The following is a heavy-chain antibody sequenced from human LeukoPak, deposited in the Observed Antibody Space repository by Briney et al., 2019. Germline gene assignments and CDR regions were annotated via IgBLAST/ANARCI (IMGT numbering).Heavy chain of an antibody. V-gene: IGHV3-15*01. J-gene: IGHJ4*02. Sequence: PGGSLRLSCAASGFTFSNAWMSWVRQAPGKGLEWVGRIKSKTDGGTTEYAAPVKGRFTISRDDSKNTLYLQMNSLETEDTAVYYCATYRTGYYYLDYWGPGTLVTVSS. D-gene: IGHD3-9*01. CDR1: GFTFSNAW. CDR2: IKSKTDGGTT. CDR3: ATYRTGYYYLDY.